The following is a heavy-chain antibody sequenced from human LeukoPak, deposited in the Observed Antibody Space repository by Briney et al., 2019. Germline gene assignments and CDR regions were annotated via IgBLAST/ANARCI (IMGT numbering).Heavy chain of an antibody. J-gene: IGHJ6*02. D-gene: IGHD1-26*01. CDR3: ARGLLIGGSYGFGMDV. CDR1: GYTFTNYW. V-gene: IGHV5-51*01. CDR2: IYPGDSDT. Sequence: GESLKISCKGSGYTFTNYWIGWVRQMPGKGLEWMGIIYPGDSDTRYSPSFQGQVTISADKSISTAYLQWSSLKASDTAMYYCARGLLIGGSYGFGMDVWGQGTTVTVSS.